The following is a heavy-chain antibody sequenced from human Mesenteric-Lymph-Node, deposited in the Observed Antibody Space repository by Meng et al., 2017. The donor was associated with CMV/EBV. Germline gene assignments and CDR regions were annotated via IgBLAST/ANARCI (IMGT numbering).Heavy chain of an antibody. Sequence: GGSLRLSCAASGFTFSSYAMSWVRQTPGKGLEWVSAISGSGGSTYYADSVKGRFTISRDNAKNSLYLQMNSLRVEDTALYYCARERDFYYGMDVWGQGTTVTVSS. CDR1: GFTFSSYA. CDR2: ISGSGGST. J-gene: IGHJ6*02. CDR3: ARERDFYYGMDV. V-gene: IGHV3-23*01.